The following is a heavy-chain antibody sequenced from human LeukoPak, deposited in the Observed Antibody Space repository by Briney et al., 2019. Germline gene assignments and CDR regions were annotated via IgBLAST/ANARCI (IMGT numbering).Heavy chain of an antibody. Sequence: SETLSLTCTVSGGSISGHYWTWVRQPPGEGLEWIGQIHYSGKADYNPSLRSRITISVDTSKNQMSLKVTSVTAADTAVYYCARFGVGYDMDVWGQETTVTVS. CDR2: IHYSGKA. D-gene: IGHD3-16*01. CDR1: GGSISGHY. CDR3: ARFGVGYDMDV. V-gene: IGHV4-59*11. J-gene: IGHJ6*02.